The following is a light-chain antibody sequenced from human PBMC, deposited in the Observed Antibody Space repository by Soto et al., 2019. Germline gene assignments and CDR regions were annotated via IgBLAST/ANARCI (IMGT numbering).Light chain of an antibody. CDR3: QQYNSWWT. CDR2: DRS. J-gene: IGKJ1*01. Sequence: DIPMTQSPSTLSASVGDRVTITCRASQGVSYWLAWYQQKPGKAPKLLIYDRSSLASGVPRRFSGSGSGTEFILTISSLQPDDGATYYCQQYNSWWTFGQGTKVEI. V-gene: IGKV1-5*01. CDR1: QGVSYW.